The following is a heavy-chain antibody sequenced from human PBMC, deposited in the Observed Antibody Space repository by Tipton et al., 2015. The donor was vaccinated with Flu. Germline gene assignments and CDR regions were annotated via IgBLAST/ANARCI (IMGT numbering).Heavy chain of an antibody. CDR1: GGSFSGYY. Sequence: TLSLTCAVYGGSFSGYYWSWIRQPPGKGLEWIGEINHSGSTNYNPSLKSRVTISVDTSKNQFSLKLSSVTAADTAVYYCAGGYVLHFLEWLSAFDYWGQGTLLTVSS. CDR2: INHSGST. J-gene: IGHJ4*02. V-gene: IGHV4-34*01. CDR3: AGGYVLHFLEWLSAFDY. D-gene: IGHD3-3*01.